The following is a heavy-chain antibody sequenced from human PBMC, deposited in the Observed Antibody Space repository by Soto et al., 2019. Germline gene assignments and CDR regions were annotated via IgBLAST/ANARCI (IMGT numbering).Heavy chain of an antibody. Sequence: QVQLQESGPGLVKPSQTLSLTCTVSGGSISSGGYYWSWIRQHPGKGLEWIGYIYYSGSTYYNPSLKSRVFISVDTSKNQFSLNLNSVTAADTAVYYCARDHDALTARYFDLWGRGTLVTVSS. D-gene: IGHD3-9*01. CDR1: GGSISSGGYY. CDR3: ARDHDALTARYFDL. CDR2: IYYSGST. J-gene: IGHJ2*01. V-gene: IGHV4-31*03.